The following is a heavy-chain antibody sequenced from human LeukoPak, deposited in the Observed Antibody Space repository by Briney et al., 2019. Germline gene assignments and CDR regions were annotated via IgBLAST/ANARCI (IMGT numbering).Heavy chain of an antibody. Sequence: SETLSLTCTVSGGSISSSSYYWDWGRQPPGKGVEWIGTIYYSGITYYNPSLKSRVTISVDTSRNQFSLKLSSVTATDTAVYYCARMIGDDAFDIWGQGTMVTVSS. CDR1: GGSISSSSYY. CDR2: IYYSGIT. J-gene: IGHJ3*02. V-gene: IGHV4-39*01. CDR3: ARMIGDDAFDI. D-gene: IGHD3-22*01.